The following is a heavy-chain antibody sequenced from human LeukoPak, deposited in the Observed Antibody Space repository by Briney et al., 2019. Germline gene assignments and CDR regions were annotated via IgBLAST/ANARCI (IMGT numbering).Heavy chain of an antibody. J-gene: IGHJ6*02. D-gene: IGHD5-18*01. CDR3: ARDSGYGYSVRGYYYYGMDV. CDR2: ISAYNGNT. V-gene: IGHV1-18*01. Sequence: ASVKVSCKASGYTFTSYGISWVRQAPGQGLEWMGWISAYNGNTNYAQKLQGRVTMTTDTSTSTAYMELRSLRSDDTAVYYCARDSGYGYSVRGYYYYGMDVWGQGTTVTVSS. CDR1: GYTFTSYG.